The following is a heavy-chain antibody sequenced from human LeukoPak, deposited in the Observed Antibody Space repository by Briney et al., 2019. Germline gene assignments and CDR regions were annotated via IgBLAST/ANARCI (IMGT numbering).Heavy chain of an antibody. D-gene: IGHD3-10*01. Sequence: PGGSLRLSCAASGFTFSSYAMSWVRQAPGKGLEWVSAISGSGGSTYYADSVKGRFTISRDNSKNTLYLQMNSLRAEDTAVYYCAKAMVEFYYYYYMDVWGKGTTVTVSS. V-gene: IGHV3-23*01. CDR1: GFTFSSYA. CDR2: ISGSGGST. J-gene: IGHJ6*03. CDR3: AKAMVEFYYYYYMDV.